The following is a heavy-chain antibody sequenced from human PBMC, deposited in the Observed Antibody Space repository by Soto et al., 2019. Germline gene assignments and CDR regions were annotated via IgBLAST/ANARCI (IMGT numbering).Heavy chain of an antibody. CDR3: ARAIDFWSHMDV. J-gene: IGHJ6*02. CDR1: GFTLSDYY. D-gene: IGHD3-3*01. Sequence: QVQLVESGGGLVKPGGSLRLSCAASGFTLSDYYMSWIRQAPGKGLEWVSYISSDGRTSYYTDSVKGRFTISRDNAKDSLYLQINSLRAEDTAVYYCARAIDFWSHMDVWGQGTTVTVSS. CDR2: ISSDGRTS. V-gene: IGHV3-11*01.